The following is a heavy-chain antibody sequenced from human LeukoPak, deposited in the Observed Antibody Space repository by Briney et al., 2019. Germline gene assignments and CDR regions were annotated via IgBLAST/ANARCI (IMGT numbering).Heavy chain of an antibody. CDR1: GFTFSSYS. V-gene: IGHV3-21*01. J-gene: IGHJ4*02. D-gene: IGHD4-17*01. CDR2: ISSSSSYI. Sequence: GGSLRLSCAASGFTFSSYSMNWVRQAPGKGLEGVSSISSSSSYIYYADSVKGRFTISRDNAKNSLYLQMNSLRAEDTAVYYCARDRDYGRSHFDYWGQGTLVTVSS. CDR3: ARDRDYGRSHFDY.